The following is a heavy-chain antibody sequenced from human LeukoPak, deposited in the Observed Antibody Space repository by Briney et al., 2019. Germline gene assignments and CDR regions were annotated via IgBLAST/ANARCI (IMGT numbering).Heavy chain of an antibody. Sequence: GMSLRLSCAASGFTSSSYGIHWVRQAPGKGLEWVAVISSDGSKKYYADSVKGRFTISRDNSKNTLYLQMNSLRAEDTAVYYCANGRGSGSYYNQPTTEFDYWGQGTLVTVSS. J-gene: IGHJ4*02. CDR1: GFTSSSYG. CDR2: ISSDGSKK. V-gene: IGHV3-30*18. CDR3: ANGRGSGSYYNQPTTEFDY. D-gene: IGHD3-10*01.